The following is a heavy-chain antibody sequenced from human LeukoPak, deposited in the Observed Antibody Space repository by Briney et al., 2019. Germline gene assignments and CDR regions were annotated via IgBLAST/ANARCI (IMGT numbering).Heavy chain of an antibody. CDR2: FDPEDGET. Sequence: ASVKVSCKVSGYTLTELSMHWVRQAPGKGLEWMGGFDPEDGETIYAQKFQGRVTMTEDTSTDTAYMELSSLRSEDTAVYYCATDLGIAAAGPLDYWGQGTLVTVSS. CDR1: GYTLTELS. J-gene: IGHJ4*02. D-gene: IGHD6-13*01. CDR3: ATDLGIAAAGPLDY. V-gene: IGHV1-24*01.